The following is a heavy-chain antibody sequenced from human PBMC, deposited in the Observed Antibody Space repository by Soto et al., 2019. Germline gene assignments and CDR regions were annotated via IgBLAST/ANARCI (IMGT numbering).Heavy chain of an antibody. CDR3: ARHGYCTNGVCYINY. D-gene: IGHD2-8*01. CDR2: IYPGDSDT. Sequence: PGESLKISCKGSGYSFTSYWIGWVRQMPGKGLEWMGIIYPGDSDTRYSPSFQGQVTISADKSISTAYLQWSSLKASDTAMYYCARHGYCTNGVCYINYRGPGTLVPVSP. CDR1: GYSFTSYW. J-gene: IGHJ4*02. V-gene: IGHV5-51*01.